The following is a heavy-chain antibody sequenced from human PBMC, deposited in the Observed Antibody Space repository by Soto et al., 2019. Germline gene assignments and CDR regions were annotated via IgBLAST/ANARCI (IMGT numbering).Heavy chain of an antibody. CDR3: AREHWDSDSSASQLQF. J-gene: IGHJ4*02. Sequence: QEQLVQSGAEVKKPGSSVKVSCKASGVTFNNSAFSWVRQAPGQGLEWMGGFLPLFGTTNHAPKFQGRLSITADESTSTAYMNLRSLRTEDTAIYYGAREHWDSDSSASQLQFRGQGTLVTVSS. V-gene: IGHV1-69*01. CDR1: GVTFNNSA. D-gene: IGHD6-19*01. CDR2: FLPLFGTT.